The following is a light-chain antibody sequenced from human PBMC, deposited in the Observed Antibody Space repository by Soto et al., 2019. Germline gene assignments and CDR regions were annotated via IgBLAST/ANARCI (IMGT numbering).Light chain of an antibody. J-gene: IGLJ2*01. CDR2: SNN. CDR1: SSNIGRNT. Sequence: QSVLTQPPSASGTPGQRVTISCSGSSSNIGRNTVNWYQQLPGTAPKLLIYSNNQRPSGVPDRFSGSKSGTSGSLAISGLLSEDEADYYCAGWYDSLNGPVFGGGTKVTVL. CDR3: AGWYDSLNGPV. V-gene: IGLV1-44*01.